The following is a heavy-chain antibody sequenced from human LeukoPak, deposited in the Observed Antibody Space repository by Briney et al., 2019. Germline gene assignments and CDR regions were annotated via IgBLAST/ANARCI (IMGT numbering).Heavy chain of an antibody. J-gene: IGHJ4*02. D-gene: IGHD6-13*01. Sequence: GGSLRLSCTASGLTFSTYWIHWVRQAPGKGLVWVSQIKFDGSLASYADSVKGRFTISRDNAKNTLYLQMNSLGIEDTAVYYCARDLYSSSCWWGQGTLVTVSS. CDR3: ARDLYSSSCW. CDR2: IKFDGSLA. V-gene: IGHV3-74*01. CDR1: GLTFSTYW.